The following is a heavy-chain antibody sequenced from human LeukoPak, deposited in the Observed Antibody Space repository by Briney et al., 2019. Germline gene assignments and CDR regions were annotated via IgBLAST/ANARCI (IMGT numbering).Heavy chain of an antibody. CDR1: GYTFTSYD. J-gene: IGHJ5*02. V-gene: IGHV1-8*01. CDR3: ARGPLVRLPSSFDP. D-gene: IGHD3-16*02. Sequence: ASVKVSCKASGYTFTSYDINWVRQATGQGLEWMGWMNPNSGNTGSAQRFQGRVTMTRDTSRSTAYMELSSLTSEDTAVYYCARGPLVRLPSSFDPWGQGTLVTVSS. CDR2: MNPNSGNT.